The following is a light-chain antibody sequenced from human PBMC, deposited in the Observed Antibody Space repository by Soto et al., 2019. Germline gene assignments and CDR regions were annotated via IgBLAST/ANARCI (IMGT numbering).Light chain of an antibody. V-gene: IGKV1-5*03. CDR1: QSISSW. CDR2: KAS. J-gene: IGKJ1*01. Sequence: DIQMTQSPSTLSASVGDRVIITCRASQSISSWLAWYQQKPGKAPNLLIYKASTLKSGVPSRFSGSGSGTEFTLPISSLQPDDFATYYCQKYDNDSWTFGQGTKVEIK. CDR3: QKYDNDSWT.